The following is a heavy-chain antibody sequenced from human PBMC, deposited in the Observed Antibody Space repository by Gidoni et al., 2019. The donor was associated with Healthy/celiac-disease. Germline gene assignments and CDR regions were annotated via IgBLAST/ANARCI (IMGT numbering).Heavy chain of an antibody. CDR1: GFTFSRYA. J-gene: IGHJ5*02. CDR2: ISYDGSNK. Sequence: AASGFTFSRYAMHWVRQAPGKGLAWVAVISYDGSNKYYADSVKGRFTISRDNSKNTLYLQMNSLRAEDTAVYYCARHGYYGSGSYQNWFNPWGQGTLVTVSS. CDR3: ARHGYYGSGSYQNWFNP. V-gene: IGHV3-30-3*01. D-gene: IGHD3-10*01.